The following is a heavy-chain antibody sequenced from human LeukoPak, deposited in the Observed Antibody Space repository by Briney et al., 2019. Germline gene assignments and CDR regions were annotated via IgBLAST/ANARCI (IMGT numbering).Heavy chain of an antibody. D-gene: IGHD2-8*01. Sequence: PGGSLRLSCAASGFTFSTYSMNWVRQAPGKGLEWVSSISSSSSFIYYADSVKGRFTISRDNAKNSVYLQMNSLRAEDTAVYYCARVEGVYDGYWGQGTLVTVSS. CDR1: GFTFSTYS. V-gene: IGHV3-21*01. CDR2: ISSSSSFI. J-gene: IGHJ4*02. CDR3: ARVEGVYDGY.